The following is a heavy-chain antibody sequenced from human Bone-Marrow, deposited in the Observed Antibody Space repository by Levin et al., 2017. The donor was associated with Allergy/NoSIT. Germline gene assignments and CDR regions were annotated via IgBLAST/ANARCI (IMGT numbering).Heavy chain of an antibody. CDR3: AREHWYFDV. J-gene: IGHJ2*01. CDR1: GGSISSGDYY. CDR2: ISYSGTT. Sequence: SETLSLTCSVSGGSISSGDYYWSWIRQHPGKGLEWFGYISYSGTTYYNPSLKSRLTISMDTSKNQFSLKLTSVTAADTAVYFCAREHWYFDVWGRGTLVTVSS. V-gene: IGHV4-31*03.